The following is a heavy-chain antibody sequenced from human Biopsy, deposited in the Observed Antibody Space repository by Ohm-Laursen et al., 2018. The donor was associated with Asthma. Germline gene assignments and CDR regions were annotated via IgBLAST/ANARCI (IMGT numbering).Heavy chain of an antibody. Sequence: SLRLSCAASGFTFSNYGMHWVRQVAGKGLDWVAVVTYDGISQYYAKSVKGRFTISRDNSRNTLNLQMNSVRPDDTAVYFCARERAGVLGSYNGMDVWGPGTTVSGSS. CDR1: GFTFSNYG. V-gene: IGHV3-30*03. CDR3: ARERAGVLGSYNGMDV. J-gene: IGHJ6*02. CDR2: VTYDGISQ. D-gene: IGHD2-8*01.